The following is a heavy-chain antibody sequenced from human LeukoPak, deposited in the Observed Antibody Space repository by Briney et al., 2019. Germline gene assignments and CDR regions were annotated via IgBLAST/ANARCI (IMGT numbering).Heavy chain of an antibody. Sequence: GGSLRLSCAASGFTFGSYAMHWVRQAPGKGLEWVAVISYDGSNKYYADSVRGRFTISRDNSKSRLNLQMNSLRVEDTAVYYCARDPDTSGYYSFDYWGQGALVTVSS. CDR3: ARDPDTSGYYSFDY. D-gene: IGHD3-22*01. CDR2: ISYDGSNK. J-gene: IGHJ4*02. V-gene: IGHV3-30-3*01. CDR1: GFTFGSYA.